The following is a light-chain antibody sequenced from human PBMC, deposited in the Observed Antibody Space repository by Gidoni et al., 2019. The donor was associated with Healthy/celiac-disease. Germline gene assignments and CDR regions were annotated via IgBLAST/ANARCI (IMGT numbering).Light chain of an antibody. CDR2: DAS. J-gene: IGKJ4*01. V-gene: IGKV3-11*01. CDR3: QQRSNWTPLT. Sequence: IVLPQSPATLSLSPGERATLSCRASQSVSSYLAWYQQKPGQAPRLLIYDASNRATGIPARFSGSGSGTDFTLTISSLEPEDFAVYYCQQRSNWTPLTFGGGTKVEIK. CDR1: QSVSSY.